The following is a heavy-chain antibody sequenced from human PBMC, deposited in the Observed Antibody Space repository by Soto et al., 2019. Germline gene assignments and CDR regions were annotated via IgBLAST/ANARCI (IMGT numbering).Heavy chain of an antibody. CDR3: ATRTSDRGSSSWYGFVPYYGMDV. V-gene: IGHV1-2*02. CDR2: INPNSGGT. J-gene: IGHJ6*02. Sequence: ASVKVSCKASGYTFTGYYMHWVRQAPGQGLEWMGWINPNSGGTNYAQKFQGRVTMTRDTSISTAYMELSRLGSDDTAVYYCATRTSDRGSSSWYGFVPYYGMDVWGQGTTVTVSS. CDR1: GYTFTGYY. D-gene: IGHD6-13*01.